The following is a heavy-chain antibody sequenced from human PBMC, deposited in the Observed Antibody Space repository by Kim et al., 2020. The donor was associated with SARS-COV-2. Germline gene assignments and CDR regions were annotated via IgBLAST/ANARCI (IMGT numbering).Heavy chain of an antibody. V-gene: IGHV4-59*01. CDR3: ARAFSGYDTGGYYYYGMDV. J-gene: IGHJ6*02. CDR1: GGSISSYY. Sequence: SETLSLTCTVSGGSISSYYWSWIRQPPGKGLEWIGYIYYSGSTNYNPSLKSRVTISVDTSKNQFSLKLSSVTAADTAVYYCARAFSGYDTGGYYYYGMDVWGQGTTVTVSS. CDR2: IYYSGST. D-gene: IGHD5-12*01.